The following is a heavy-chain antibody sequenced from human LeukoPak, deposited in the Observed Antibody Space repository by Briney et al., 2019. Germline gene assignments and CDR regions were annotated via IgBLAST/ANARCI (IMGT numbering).Heavy chain of an antibody. J-gene: IGHJ3*02. D-gene: IGHD3-3*01. CDR3: ARGSLEWLLIPNDAFDI. CDR2: INQDGSQK. Sequence: GGSLRLSCAASGFTFSSHWISWVRQAPGKGLEWVAHINQDGSQKYYVDSVEGRFAISRDNAKNSLYLQMNSLRAEDTAVYYCARGSLEWLLIPNDAFDIWGRGTMVTVSS. V-gene: IGHV3-7*01. CDR1: GFTFSSHW.